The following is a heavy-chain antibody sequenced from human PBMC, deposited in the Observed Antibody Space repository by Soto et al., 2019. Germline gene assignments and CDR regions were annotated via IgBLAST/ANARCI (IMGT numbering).Heavy chain of an antibody. CDR2: MNPNSGNT. D-gene: IGHD1-26*01. Sequence: ASVKVSCKASGYIFTSYGISWVRQAPGQGLEWMGWMNPNSGNTGYAQKFQGRVTMTRNTSISTAYMELSSLRSEDTAVYYCARATSNYGYYGMDVWGQGTTVTVSS. CDR1: GYIFTSYG. CDR3: ARATSNYGYYGMDV. V-gene: IGHV1-8*02. J-gene: IGHJ6*02.